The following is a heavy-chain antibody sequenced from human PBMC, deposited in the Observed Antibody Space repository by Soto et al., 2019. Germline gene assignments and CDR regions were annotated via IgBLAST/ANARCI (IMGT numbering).Heavy chain of an antibody. J-gene: IGHJ3*01. Sequence: QVQLQESGPGLVKPSETLSLTCTVSGGSFTPYHWSWVRQPPGKGLEWIGYIDYTGSTTYNPSLPSRVTISRDTSNNQYSLNLNSVTAADTAVYFCARSDIPDAFDLWGQGTMVTVSS. CDR2: IDYTGST. V-gene: IGHV4-59*08. CDR3: ARSDIPDAFDL. CDR1: GGSFTPYH. D-gene: IGHD2-15*01.